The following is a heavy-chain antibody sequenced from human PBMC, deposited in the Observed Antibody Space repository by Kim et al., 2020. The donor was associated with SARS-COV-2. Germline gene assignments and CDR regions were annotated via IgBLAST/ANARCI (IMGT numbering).Heavy chain of an antibody. J-gene: IGHJ3*02. D-gene: IGHD2-15*01. V-gene: IGHV4-59*01. Sequence: PTLKSRVTISVDTSKNQFSLKLSSVTAADTAVYYCARDLMVAGTYAFDIWGQGTMVTVSS. CDR3: ARDLMVAGTYAFDI.